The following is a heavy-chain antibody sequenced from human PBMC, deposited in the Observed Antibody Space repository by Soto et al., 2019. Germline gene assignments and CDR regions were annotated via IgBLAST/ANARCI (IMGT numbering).Heavy chain of an antibody. J-gene: IGHJ5*02. CDR3: ARDYTITREDCFDP. CDR2: ISTWSGDT. V-gene: IGHV1-18*01. D-gene: IGHD3-10*01. CDR1: GYTFSSHG. Sequence: QVQLVQSGAEGKKPGASVKVSCKPSGYTFSSHGLSWVRQAPGQGLEWLGWISTWSGDTNYAQKFQGRVTMTIDRGTSTAYMEVKSLRSDDTAVYYCARDYTITREDCFDPWGQGTLVTVSS.